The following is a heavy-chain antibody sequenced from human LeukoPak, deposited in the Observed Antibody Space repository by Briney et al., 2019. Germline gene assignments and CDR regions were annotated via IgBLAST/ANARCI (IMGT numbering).Heavy chain of an antibody. CDR1: GYTFTGYY. Sequence: GASVKVSCKASGYTFTGYYMHWVRQAPGQGLEWIGWINPNSGGTNYAQMFQGRVTMARETYISKAYIELSRLRSDDTAVYYCARDWEYCSGGSCYSKDAFDIWGQGTMVTVSS. CDR2: INPNSGGT. J-gene: IGHJ3*02. V-gene: IGHV1-2*02. CDR3: ARDWEYCSGGSCYSKDAFDI. D-gene: IGHD2-15*01.